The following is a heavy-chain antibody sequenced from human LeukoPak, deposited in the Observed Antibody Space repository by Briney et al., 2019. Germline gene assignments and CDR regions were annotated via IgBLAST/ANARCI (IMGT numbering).Heavy chain of an antibody. D-gene: IGHD1-26*01. J-gene: IGHJ5*02. V-gene: IGHV1-2*02. CDR3: ARSKWELANWFDP. Sequence: ASVKVSCKASGYTFTGYYMLWVRQAPGQGLEWMGWINPNSGGTNYAQKFQGRVTMTRDTSISTAYMELSSLRSEDTAVYYCARSKWELANWFDPWGQGTLVTVSS. CDR2: INPNSGGT. CDR1: GYTFTGYY.